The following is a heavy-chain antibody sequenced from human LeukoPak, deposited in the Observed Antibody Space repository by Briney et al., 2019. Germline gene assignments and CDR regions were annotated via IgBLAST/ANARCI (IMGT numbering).Heavy chain of an antibody. J-gene: IGHJ4*02. D-gene: IGHD2-2*01. Sequence: SLKVSCKASGGTFSSYAISWVRQAPGQGLGWMGGTIPIFGTPSYAQNFQGRVTITADESTSTAYMELSSLRSEDTAVYYCARLVVVPAATYDYWGQGTLVTVSS. CDR3: ARLVVVPAATYDY. V-gene: IGHV1-69*13. CDR2: TIPIFGTP. CDR1: GGTFSSYA.